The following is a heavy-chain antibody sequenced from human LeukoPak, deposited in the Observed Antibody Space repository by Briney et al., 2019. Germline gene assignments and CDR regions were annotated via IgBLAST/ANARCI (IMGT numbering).Heavy chain of an antibody. CDR1: GYTFTGYH. CDR3: ARDYCSSTSCLFDY. Sequence: ASVKVSCKASGYTFTGYHMHWVRQAPGQGLEWMGRINPNSGDTNYAQKFQGRVTMTRDTSITAAYMELSRLRSDDTAMYYCARDYCSSTSCLFDYWGQGTLVTVSS. CDR2: INPNSGDT. V-gene: IGHV1-2*06. D-gene: IGHD2-2*01. J-gene: IGHJ4*02.